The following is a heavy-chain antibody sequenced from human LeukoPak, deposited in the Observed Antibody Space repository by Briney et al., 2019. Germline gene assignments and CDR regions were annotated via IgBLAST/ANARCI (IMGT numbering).Heavy chain of an antibody. D-gene: IGHD2-2*01. V-gene: IGHV5-51*01. J-gene: IGHJ4*02. CDR3: ARHRPYCSTTSCPIDY. CDR2: IYPGDSDT. CDR1: GYSFTNYW. Sequence: GESLKISCKGSGYSFTNYWIGWVRQMPGKGLEWMGIIYPGDSDTRYSPSFQGQVTISADKSISTAYLQWSSLKASDAAMYYCARHRPYCSTTSCPIDYWGQGTLVTVSS.